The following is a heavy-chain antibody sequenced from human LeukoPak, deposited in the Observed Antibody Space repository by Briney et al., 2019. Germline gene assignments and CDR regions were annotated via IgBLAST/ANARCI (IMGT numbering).Heavy chain of an antibody. J-gene: IGHJ3*02. V-gene: IGHV4-4*07. CDR3: ARVGGTGTTAIAFDI. D-gene: IGHD1-1*01. CDR2: IYTSGST. CDR1: GGSISSYY. Sequence: PSETLSLTCTVAGGSISSYYWSWIRQPAGKGREWIGRIYTSGSTNYNPSLKSRVTMSVDTSKNQFSLKLSSVTAADTAVYYCARVGGTGTTAIAFDIWGQGTMVTVSS.